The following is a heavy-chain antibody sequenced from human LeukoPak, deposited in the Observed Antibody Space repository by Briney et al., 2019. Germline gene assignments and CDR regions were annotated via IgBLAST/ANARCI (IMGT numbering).Heavy chain of an antibody. CDR3: ARGGSYYHFDY. CDR1: GYTFSSYG. CDR2: ISAYGGNT. V-gene: IGHV1-18*01. Sequence: ASVKVSCKASGYTFSSYGITWVRQAPGQGLEWMGWISAYGGNTDYAQKFQGRVTMTMDTSTSTAYMELRSLTSDDTAVYYCARGGSYYHFDYWGQGTLVTASS. J-gene: IGHJ4*02. D-gene: IGHD1-26*01.